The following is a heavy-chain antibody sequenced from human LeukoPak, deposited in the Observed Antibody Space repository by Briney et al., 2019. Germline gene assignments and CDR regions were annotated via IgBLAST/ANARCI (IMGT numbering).Heavy chain of an antibody. CDR1: GGTFSSYA. J-gene: IGHJ6*03. V-gene: IGHV1-69*13. Sequence: SVKVSCKASGGTFSSYAISWVRQAPGQGLEWMGGIIPIFGTANYAQKFQGRVTITADESTSTAYMELSSLRSEDTAVYYCARAVNSGYDYATQYYYYYYMDVWGKGTTVTVSS. CDR3: ARAVNSGYDYATQYYYYYYMDV. CDR2: IIPIFGTA. D-gene: IGHD5-12*01.